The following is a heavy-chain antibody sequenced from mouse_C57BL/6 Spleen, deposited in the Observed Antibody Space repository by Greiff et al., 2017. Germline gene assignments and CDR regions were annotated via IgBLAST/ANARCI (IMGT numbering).Heavy chain of an antibody. CDR1: GYTFTSHW. V-gene: IGHV1-56*01. CDR2: IFPGSGST. CDR3: APIYDGNYVDAMGY. Sequence: VQLHQSGPELVRPGASVKISCKAPGYTFTSHWMQWVRQRPGQGLEWIGEIFPGSGSTDYNEKFKGKATLTVATSSSTAYMQLSSLTSEDSAVDFCAPIYDGNYVDAMGYWGQGTSVTVSS. D-gene: IGHD2-1*01. J-gene: IGHJ4*01.